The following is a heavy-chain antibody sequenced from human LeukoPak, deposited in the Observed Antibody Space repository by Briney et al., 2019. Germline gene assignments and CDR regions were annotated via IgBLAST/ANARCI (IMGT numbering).Heavy chain of an antibody. D-gene: IGHD3-22*01. J-gene: IGHJ4*02. CDR2: IYDSGST. Sequence: SETLSLTCTVSGGSISSYYWSWIRQPPGKGLEWIGNIYDSGSTNYNPSLKSRLTISVDTSKNQCSLKLSSVTAADTAVYYCARQSISGSSLSYFDYWGQGTLVNISS. CDR1: GGSISSYY. CDR3: ARQSISGSSLSYFDY. V-gene: IGHV4-59*01.